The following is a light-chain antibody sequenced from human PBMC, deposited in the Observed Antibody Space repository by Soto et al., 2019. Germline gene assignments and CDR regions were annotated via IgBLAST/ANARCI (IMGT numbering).Light chain of an antibody. V-gene: IGKV3-15*01. CDR2: GAS. Sequence: VMTQSPATLSLSPLDRSTLSCRASQTINNNVAWYQLKDGQVPRLLIYGASTRATDIPARFSGSGSGTEFTLTISSLQSEDFAVYYCQQYGSSPGTFGQGTKVDI. J-gene: IGKJ1*01. CDR1: QTINNN. CDR3: QQYGSSPGT.